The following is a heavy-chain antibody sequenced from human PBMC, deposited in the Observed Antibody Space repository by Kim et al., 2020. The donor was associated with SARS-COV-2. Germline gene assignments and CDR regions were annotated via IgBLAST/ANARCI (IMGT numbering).Heavy chain of an antibody. D-gene: IGHD3-10*01. CDR2: ISSAGNNK. J-gene: IGHJ6*02. Sequence: GGSLRLSCAASGFTFSSYGMHWVRQAPGKGLEWVALISSAGNNKHYADSVKGRFTISRDNSRNTLYLQRNSLRAEDTAVYYCAKRRSVATMVGDGRMDVWGQGTTVTVSS. CDR1: GFTFSSYG. V-gene: IGHV3-30*18. CDR3: AKRRSVATMVGDGRMDV.